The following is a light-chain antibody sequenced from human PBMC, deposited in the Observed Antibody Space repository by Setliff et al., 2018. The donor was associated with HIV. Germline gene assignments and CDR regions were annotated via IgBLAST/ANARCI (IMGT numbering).Light chain of an antibody. V-gene: IGLV2-14*01. J-gene: IGLJ1*01. CDR3: CSFGSSNTHV. CDR2: EVT. CDR1: SNDVGGYNY. Sequence: LTQPASVSGSPGQLITISCTGTSNDVGGYNYVCWYQQHPGKAPKLMIYEVTNRPSGVSYRFSGSKSGNTASLTISGLQAEDEADYYCCSFGSSNTHVFGTGTKVTVL.